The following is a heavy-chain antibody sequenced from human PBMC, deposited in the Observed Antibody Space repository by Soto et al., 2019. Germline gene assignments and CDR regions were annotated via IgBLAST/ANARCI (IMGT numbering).Heavy chain of an antibody. V-gene: IGHV3-11*01. CDR1: GFTFSDYY. CDR3: ARDDYGGNTNWFDP. D-gene: IGHD4-17*01. J-gene: IGHJ5*02. Sequence: QVQLVESGGGLVKPGGSLRLSCAATGFTFSDYYMSWIRQAPGKGLEWVSYISSRGSTRYYADSVKGRFTISRDNAKNSLYLQMNSLRAEDTAVYYCARDDYGGNTNWFDPWGQGTLVTVSS. CDR2: ISSRGSTR.